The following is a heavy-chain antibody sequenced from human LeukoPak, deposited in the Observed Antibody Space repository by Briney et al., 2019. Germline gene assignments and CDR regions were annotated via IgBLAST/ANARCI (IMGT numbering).Heavy chain of an antibody. J-gene: IGHJ4*02. CDR1: GYTLTELS. CDR3: ATLITMVRGSDPLFDY. D-gene: IGHD3-10*01. CDR2: FDPEDGET. Sequence: ASVKVSCKVSGYTLTELSMHWVRQAPGKGLEWMGGFDPEDGETIYAQKFQGRVTMTEDTSTDTAYMELSSLRSEDTAVYYCATLITMVRGSDPLFDYWGQGTLVTVSS. V-gene: IGHV1-24*01.